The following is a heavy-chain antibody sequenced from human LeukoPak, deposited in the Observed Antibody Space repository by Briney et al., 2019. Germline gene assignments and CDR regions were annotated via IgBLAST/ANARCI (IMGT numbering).Heavy chain of an antibody. CDR2: IYYSGST. CDR1: GGSISSYY. J-gene: IGHJ4*02. V-gene: IGHV4-59*01. Sequence: SETLSLTCTVSGGSISSYYWSWIRQPPGKGLEWIGYIYYSGSTNYNPSLKSRVTISVDTSKNQFSLKLSSVTAADTAVYYCARGDNWNEALFDYWGQGTLVTVSS. CDR3: ARGDNWNEALFDY. D-gene: IGHD1-1*01.